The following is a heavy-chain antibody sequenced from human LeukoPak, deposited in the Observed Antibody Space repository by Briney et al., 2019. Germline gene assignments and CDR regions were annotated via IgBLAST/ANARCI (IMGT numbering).Heavy chain of an antibody. CDR1: GFTFSSYE. Sequence: GGSLRLSCAASGFTFSSYEMNWVRQAPGKGLEWVSYISSSGSTIYYADSVKGRFTISRDNAKNSLYLQMNSLRPEHTALYYCARCRHSYDSSGFPHYWGQRTLVTVS. V-gene: IGHV3-48*03. D-gene: IGHD3-22*01. CDR3: ARCRHSYDSSGFPHY. J-gene: IGHJ4*02. CDR2: ISSSGSTI.